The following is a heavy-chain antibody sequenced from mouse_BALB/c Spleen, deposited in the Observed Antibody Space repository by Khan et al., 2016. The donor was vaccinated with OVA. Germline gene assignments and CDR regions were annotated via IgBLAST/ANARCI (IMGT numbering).Heavy chain of an antibody. Sequence: QIQLVQSGPELKKPGETVKISCKASGYTLTDYGMNWVKQAPGKGLKWMGWINTYTEEATYADDFKGRFAFSLETSASTAYLQINNLKTEDTATYFCSRSNGNYWFAYWGQGTLVTVSA. CDR3: SRSNGNYWFAY. D-gene: IGHD2-1*01. J-gene: IGHJ3*01. CDR2: INTYTEEA. V-gene: IGHV9-3-1*01. CDR1: GYTLTDYG.